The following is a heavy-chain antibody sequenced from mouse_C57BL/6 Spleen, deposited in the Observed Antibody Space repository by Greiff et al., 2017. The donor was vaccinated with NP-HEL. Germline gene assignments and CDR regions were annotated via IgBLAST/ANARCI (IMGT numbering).Heavy chain of an antibody. Sequence: EVQLQQSGPELVKPGASVKISCKASGYTFTDYYMNWVKQSHGKSLEWIGDINPNNGGTSYNQKFKGKATLTVDKSSSTAYMELRSLTSEDSAVYYCAREGGSSSWFAYRGQGTLVTVSA. D-gene: IGHD1-1*01. CDR1: GYTFTDYY. V-gene: IGHV1-26*01. CDR3: AREGGSSSWFAY. J-gene: IGHJ3*01. CDR2: INPNNGGT.